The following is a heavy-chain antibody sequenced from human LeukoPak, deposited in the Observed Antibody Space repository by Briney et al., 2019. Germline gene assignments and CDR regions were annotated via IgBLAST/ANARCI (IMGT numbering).Heavy chain of an antibody. CDR1: GYIFTASY. D-gene: IGHD2-2*01. V-gene: IGHV1-2*02. CDR3: ARFCSSSSCPFDY. CDR2: INPHSGGT. J-gene: IGHJ4*02. Sequence: DSVKVSCKASGYIFTASYIHWVRQAPGQGLECMGWINPHSGGTNYAQKFQGRVTMTRDTSISTAYMELSRLRSDDTAVYYCARFCSSSSCPFDYWGQGTLVTVSS.